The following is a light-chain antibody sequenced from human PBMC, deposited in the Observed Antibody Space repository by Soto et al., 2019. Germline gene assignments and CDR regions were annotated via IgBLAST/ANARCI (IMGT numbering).Light chain of an antibody. V-gene: IGKV3-20*01. CDR1: QSVSSSY. CDR3: QQYGSSPFT. Sequence: EIVLTQSPGTLSLSPGERDTLSCRASQSVSSSYLAWYQQKPGQAPRLLIYGASSRATGIPDRFSGSGSGSDFTLTISSLEPEDFAVYYCQQYGSSPFTFGPGTKVDIK. CDR2: GAS. J-gene: IGKJ3*01.